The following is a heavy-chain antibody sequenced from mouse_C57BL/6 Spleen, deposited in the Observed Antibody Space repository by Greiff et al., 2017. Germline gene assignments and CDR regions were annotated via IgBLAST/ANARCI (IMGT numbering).Heavy chain of an antibody. CDR3: ARDGSSYAADY. V-gene: IGHV1-80*01. D-gene: IGHD1-1*01. Sequence: QVQLQQSGAELVKPGASVKISCKASGYAFSSYWMNWVKQRPGKGLEWIGQIYPGDGDTNYNGKFKGKATLTADKSSSTAYMQLSSLTSEDSAVYFCARDGSSYAADYWGQGTTLTVSS. CDR1: GYAFSSYW. CDR2: IYPGDGDT. J-gene: IGHJ2*01.